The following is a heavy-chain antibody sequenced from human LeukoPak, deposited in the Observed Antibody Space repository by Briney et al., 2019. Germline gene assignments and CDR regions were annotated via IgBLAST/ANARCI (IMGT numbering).Heavy chain of an antibody. CDR3: AKMTSYDSSGYHAFDI. V-gene: IGHV3-23*01. Sequence: PGGSLRLSCAASGFTFSSYAMSWVRQAPGKGLEWVSAISGSGGSTYYADSVKGRFTISRDNSKNTLYLQMNSLRAEDTAVYYCAKMTSYDSSGYHAFDIWGQGTMVTVSS. D-gene: IGHD3-22*01. CDR2: ISGSGGST. J-gene: IGHJ3*02. CDR1: GFTFSSYA.